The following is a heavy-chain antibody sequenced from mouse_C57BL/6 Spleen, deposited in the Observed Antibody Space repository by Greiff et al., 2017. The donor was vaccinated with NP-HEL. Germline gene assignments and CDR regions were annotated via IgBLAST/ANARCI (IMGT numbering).Heavy chain of an antibody. J-gene: IGHJ4*01. Sequence: VQLQQPGAELVKPGASVKLSCKASGYTFTSYWMHWVKQRPGQGLEWIGMIHPNSGSTNYNEKFKSKATLTVDKSSSTTYMQLSSLTSEGYAVYYCARGGNYYAMDDWGQGTSVTVSS. CDR1: GYTFTSYW. CDR3: ARGGNYYAMDD. V-gene: IGHV1-64*01. CDR2: IHPNSGST.